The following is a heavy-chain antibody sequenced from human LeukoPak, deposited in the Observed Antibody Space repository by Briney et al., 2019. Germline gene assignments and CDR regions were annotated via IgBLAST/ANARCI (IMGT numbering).Heavy chain of an antibody. CDR1: GGSISSGGHY. CDR2: IFYSGST. J-gene: IGHJ4*02. Sequence: RASQTLSLTCTVSGGSISSGGHYWTRIRQLPGNGLQWIVYIFYSGSTYYNPSLKSRVTISVDTSKNQFSLKLNSVTAADTAVYYCASRSPPGETGYFDYWGQGTLVTVSS. CDR3: ASRSPPGETGYFDY. V-gene: IGHV4-31*03. D-gene: IGHD2-21*01.